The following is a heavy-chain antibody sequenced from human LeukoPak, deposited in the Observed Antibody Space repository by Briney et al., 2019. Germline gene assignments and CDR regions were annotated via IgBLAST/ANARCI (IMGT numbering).Heavy chain of an antibody. J-gene: IGHJ6*04. CDR3: AELGITMIGGV. V-gene: IGHV3-7*01. CDR1: AFSFSNYN. Sequence: GGSLRLSCAASAFSFSNYNMNWVRQAPGKGLEWVANIKQDGSEKYYVDSVKGRFTISRDNAKNSLYLQMNSLRAEDTAVYYCAELGITMIGGVWGKGTTVTISS. D-gene: IGHD3-10*02. CDR2: IKQDGSEK.